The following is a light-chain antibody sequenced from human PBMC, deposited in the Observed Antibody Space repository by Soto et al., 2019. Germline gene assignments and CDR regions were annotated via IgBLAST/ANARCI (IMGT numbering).Light chain of an antibody. V-gene: IGKV1-39*01. J-gene: IGKJ2*01. Sequence: DIQMTQSPSSLSASVGDTVTITCRASQSISVHLNWYQQKPGKVPKLLIYAASNLHSGVPSRFSGSGSETDFALTISSLQPEDFATYYCQQSYIPPYIFGQGTRLEIK. CDR1: QSISVH. CDR2: AAS. CDR3: QQSYIPPYI.